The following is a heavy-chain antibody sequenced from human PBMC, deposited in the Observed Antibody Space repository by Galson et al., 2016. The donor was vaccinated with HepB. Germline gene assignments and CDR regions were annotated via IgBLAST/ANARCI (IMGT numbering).Heavy chain of an antibody. CDR1: GGTVSTYA. Sequence: SVKVSCKASGGTVSTYAISWARQAPGQGLEWMGGIIPVFGPPNYARKFEGRVTITADESTSTVYMELNSLRSEETAVYYCMLGSCSPKCYSHSPYYYYYGMDVWGQGTTVTVSS. CDR2: IIPVFGPP. V-gene: IGHV1-69*13. D-gene: IGHD2-21*01. CDR3: MLGSCSPKCYSHSPYYYYYGMDV. J-gene: IGHJ6*02.